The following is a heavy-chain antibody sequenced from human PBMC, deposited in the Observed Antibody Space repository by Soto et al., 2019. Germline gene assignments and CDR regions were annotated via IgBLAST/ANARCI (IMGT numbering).Heavy chain of an antibody. CDR2: ISYHGSDK. V-gene: IGHV3-30*18. CDR3: AKDHLTTTVTTVGY. CDR1: GFTFSNYG. J-gene: IGHJ4*02. Sequence: QVQLVESGGGVVQPGRSLRLSCAASGFTFSNYGMDWVRQAPGKGLEWVAVISYHGSDKYYPDSVKGRFTISRDNSKNTLYLQMDSLRAEDTAVYYCAKDHLTTTVTTVGYWGQGTLVTVSS. D-gene: IGHD4-17*01.